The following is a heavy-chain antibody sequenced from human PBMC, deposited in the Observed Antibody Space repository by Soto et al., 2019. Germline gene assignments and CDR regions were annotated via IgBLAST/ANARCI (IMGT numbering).Heavy chain of an antibody. J-gene: IGHJ4*02. CDR1: GFTFSSYA. CDR2: ISGSGGST. Sequence: EVQLLESGGGLVQPGGSLRLSCAASGFTFSSYAMSWVRQAPGKGLEWVSDISGSGGSTYYADSVKGRFTISRDNSKDTLYLQMNSLRAEDTAVYYCANHLLLGELSNWGLGTLVTVSS. D-gene: IGHD3-16*02. CDR3: ANHLLLGELSN. V-gene: IGHV3-23*01.